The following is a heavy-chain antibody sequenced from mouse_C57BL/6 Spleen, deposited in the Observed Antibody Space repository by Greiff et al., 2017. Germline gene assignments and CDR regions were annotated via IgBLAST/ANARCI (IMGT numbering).Heavy chain of an antibody. CDR2: INPYNGGT. D-gene: IGHD4-1*01. CDR1: GYTFTDYN. J-gene: IGHJ4*01. Sequence: EVQLQQSGPELVKPGASVKIPCKASGYTFTDYNMDWVKQSHGKSLEWIGDINPYNGGTIYNQKFKGKATLTVDKSSSTAYMELLSLTSEDTAVYYGESGAWDEVHCYAMDYWGQGTTVTVSS. V-gene: IGHV1-18*01. CDR3: ESGAWDEVHCYAMDY.